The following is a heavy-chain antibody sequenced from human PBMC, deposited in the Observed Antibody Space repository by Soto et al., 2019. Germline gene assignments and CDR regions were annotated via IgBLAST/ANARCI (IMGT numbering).Heavy chain of an antibody. CDR1: GGSINSADYY. J-gene: IGHJ3*02. Sequence: QVQLQESGPGLVKPSQTLSLTCTVSGGSINSADYYWTWIRQPPGKGLEWIGYIYYPGSEYTYHNPSLESRDTISVDTSNNQFSLKLTSVTAADTAVYFCARGNCRSSGCYPVADEAFDIWGPGTMVTVSS. CDR2: IYYPGSEYT. V-gene: IGHV4-30-4*01. D-gene: IGHD2-2*01. CDR3: ARGNCRSSGCYPVADEAFDI.